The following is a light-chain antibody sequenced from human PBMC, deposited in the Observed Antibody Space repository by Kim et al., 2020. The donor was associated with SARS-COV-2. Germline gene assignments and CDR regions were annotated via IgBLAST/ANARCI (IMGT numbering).Light chain of an antibody. V-gene: IGLV3-19*01. CDR2: GKN. CDR3: NSRDSSGNHWV. Sequence: LLQTRSITCNEDSLRSYYSSLYQQKPVQAPVFFFYGKNNRPSGIPDRCSCSSSGNTASLSITWAQAEDEADYYCNSRDSSGNHWVFGGGTQLTVL. CDR1: SLRSYY. J-gene: IGLJ3*02.